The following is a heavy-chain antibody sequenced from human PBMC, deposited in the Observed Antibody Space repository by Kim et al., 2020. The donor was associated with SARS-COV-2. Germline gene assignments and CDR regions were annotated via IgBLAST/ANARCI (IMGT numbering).Heavy chain of an antibody. CDR2: IYPGDSDT. V-gene: IGHV5-51*01. J-gene: IGHJ4*02. Sequence: GESLKISCKGSGYSFTSYWIGWVRQMPGKGLEWMGIIYPGDSDTRYSPSFQGQVTISADKSISTAYLQWSSLKASDTAMYYCARQLPTLKGAGIPFDYWGQGTLVTVSS. CDR3: ARQLPTLKGAGIPFDY. CDR1: GYSFTSYW. D-gene: IGHD2-2*02.